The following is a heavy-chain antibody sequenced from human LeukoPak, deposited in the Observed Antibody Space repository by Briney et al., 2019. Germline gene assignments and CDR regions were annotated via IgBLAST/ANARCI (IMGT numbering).Heavy chain of an antibody. D-gene: IGHD2-8*01. CDR2: ISSNGGST. Sequence: GGSLRLSCAASGFTFSSYNMNWVRQAPGKGLEYVSAISSNGGSTYYANSVKGGFTIYRDNSKNTLYLQMGSLRAEDMAVYYCARSGVTARRYYYYMDVWGKGTTVTVSS. CDR3: ARSGVTARRYYYYMDV. CDR1: GFTFSSYN. J-gene: IGHJ6*03. V-gene: IGHV3-64*01.